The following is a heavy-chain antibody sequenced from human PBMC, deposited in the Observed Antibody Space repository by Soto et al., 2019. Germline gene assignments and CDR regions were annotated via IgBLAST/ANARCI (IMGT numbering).Heavy chain of an antibody. Sequence: GGSLRLSCAASGFTFSSYAMHWVRQAPGKGLEWVAVISYDGSNKYYADSVKGRFTISRDNSKNTLYLQMNSLRAEETAVYYCARGHSPPAAPPDYYYYGMDVWGQGTTVTVSS. CDR2: ISYDGSNK. V-gene: IGHV3-30-3*01. CDR1: GFTFSSYA. J-gene: IGHJ6*02. CDR3: ARGHSPPAAPPDYYYYGMDV.